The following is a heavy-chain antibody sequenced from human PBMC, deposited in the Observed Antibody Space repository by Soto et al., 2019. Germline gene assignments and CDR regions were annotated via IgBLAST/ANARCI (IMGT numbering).Heavy chain of an antibody. Sequence: QVQLVQSGAEVKKPGSSVKVSCKASGGTFSSYTISWVRQAPGQGLEWMGRIIPILGIANYAQKFQGRVTLTADKSTSTAYMELSSLRSEDTAVYYCARDRTMVRGAGYFDYWCQGTLVTVSS. CDR1: GGTFSSYT. CDR2: IIPILGIA. CDR3: ARDRTMVRGAGYFDY. D-gene: IGHD3-10*01. V-gene: IGHV1-69*08. J-gene: IGHJ4*02.